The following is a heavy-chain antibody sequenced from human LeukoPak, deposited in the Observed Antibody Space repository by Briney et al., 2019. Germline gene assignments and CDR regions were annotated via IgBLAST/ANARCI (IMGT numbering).Heavy chain of an antibody. CDR2: VYYTGST. Sequence: SETLSLTCSVSDGSINTISDYWGWVRQPPGKGLEWIGSVYYTGSTYYNAPFRSRVTISIDTSKNQFSLSLSAVTAADTAMYYCAREDAVSSDDAFDLWGQGTMVTVS. CDR3: AREDAVSSDDAFDL. J-gene: IGHJ3*01. CDR1: DGSINTISDY. V-gene: IGHV4-39*07. D-gene: IGHD6-19*01.